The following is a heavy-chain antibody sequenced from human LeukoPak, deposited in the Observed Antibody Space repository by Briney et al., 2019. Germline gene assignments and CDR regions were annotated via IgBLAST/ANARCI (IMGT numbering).Heavy chain of an antibody. J-gene: IGHJ4*02. CDR2: ISYDGSNK. D-gene: IGHD3-16*01. CDR3: AKEHPSVAAGETLMTHFDY. V-gene: IGHV3-30*18. Sequence: PGGSLRLSCAASGFTFSSYGMHWIRQAPGKGLEWVAVISYDGSNKYYADSVKGRFTISRDNSKNTLYLQMNSLRAEDTAVYYCAKEHPSVAAGETLMTHFDYWGQGSLVTVSS. CDR1: GFTFSSYG.